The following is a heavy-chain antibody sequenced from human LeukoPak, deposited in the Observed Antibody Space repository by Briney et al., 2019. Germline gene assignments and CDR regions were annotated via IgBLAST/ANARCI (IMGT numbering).Heavy chain of an antibody. CDR3: AKKRSSGGATQFDY. Sequence: GGSLRLSCVASGLTFSSYGMSWVRQAPGKGLEWVSSTSGSGDDTYYADSVKGRFTLSRDNSKNTLYLQMNSLRADDTAVYYCAKKRSSGGATQFDYWGQGTLVTVSS. D-gene: IGHD2-15*01. CDR1: GLTFSSYG. J-gene: IGHJ4*02. V-gene: IGHV3-23*01. CDR2: TSGSGDDT.